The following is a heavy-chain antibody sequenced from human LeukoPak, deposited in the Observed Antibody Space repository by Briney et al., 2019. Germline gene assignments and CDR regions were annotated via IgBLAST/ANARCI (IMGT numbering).Heavy chain of an antibody. CDR1: GFTFSSYE. CDR3: ARAGYYFDY. J-gene: IGHJ4*02. V-gene: IGHV3-48*03. D-gene: IGHD3-10*01. Sequence: LAGGSLRLSCAASGFTFSSYETNWVRQAPGKGLEWVSCISSSGSTIYYADSVKGRFTISRDNAKNSLYLQMNSLRAEDTAVYYCARAGYYFDYWGQGTLVTVSS. CDR2: ISSSGSTI.